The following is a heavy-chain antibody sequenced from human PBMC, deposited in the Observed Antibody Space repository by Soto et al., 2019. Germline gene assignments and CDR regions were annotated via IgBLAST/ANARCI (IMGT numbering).Heavy chain of an antibody. D-gene: IGHD2-8*01. J-gene: IGHJ4*02. CDR1: SGSIRSGDYY. Sequence: SDTLSLTCTVSSGSIRSGDYYWTWIRQPPGKGLEWIGYIYYSGSTYYNPSLESRLTISMDTSKNHFSLKLSSVTAADTAVYYCATMLYDGASSPFDYWGPGTLVTVSS. CDR2: IYYSGST. V-gene: IGHV4-30-4*02. CDR3: ATMLYDGASSPFDY.